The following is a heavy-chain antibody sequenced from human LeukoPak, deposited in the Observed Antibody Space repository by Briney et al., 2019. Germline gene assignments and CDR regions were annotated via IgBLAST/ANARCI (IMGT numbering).Heavy chain of an antibody. Sequence: PGGSLRLSCAASGFTFSSYGMHWVRQAPGKGLEWVAVISYDGSNKYYADSVKGRFTIYRDNSKNTLYLQMNSLRAEDTAVYYCAREYCSGGRCYFDYWGQGTLVTVSS. CDR2: ISYDGSNK. D-gene: IGHD2-15*01. J-gene: IGHJ4*02. CDR1: GFTFSSYG. CDR3: AREYCSGGRCYFDY. V-gene: IGHV3-30*03.